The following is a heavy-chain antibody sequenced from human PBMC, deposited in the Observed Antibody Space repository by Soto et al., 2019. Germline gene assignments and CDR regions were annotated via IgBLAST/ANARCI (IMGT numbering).Heavy chain of an antibody. CDR3: ARHTYSYELIDY. CDR2: ISYSGST. D-gene: IGHD3-22*01. J-gene: IGHJ4*02. V-gene: IGHV4-59*01. CDR1: GGSISSYY. Sequence: PSETLSLTCTVSGGSISSYYWSWIRQPPGKGLEWIGYISYSGSTNYNPSLKSRVTLSLDTSKNQFSLKLSSVTAADTAVYYCARHTYSYELIDYWSQGTLGTVSS.